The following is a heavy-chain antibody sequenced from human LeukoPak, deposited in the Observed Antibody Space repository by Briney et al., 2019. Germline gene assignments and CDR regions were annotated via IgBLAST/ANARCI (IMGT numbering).Heavy chain of an antibody. Sequence: GVSLRLSCGASGFTFSGSAIHWVRQSSGKGLEWVGQIDKKDKGYATATAYAASVKGRFTISRDDSINTAYLQMKSLKTEDTALYYCTRDSGTYNWFDPWGQGTLVTVSS. CDR1: GFTFSGSA. V-gene: IGHV3-73*01. CDR3: TRDSGTYNWFDP. CDR2: IDKKDKGYATAT. J-gene: IGHJ5*02. D-gene: IGHD1-26*01.